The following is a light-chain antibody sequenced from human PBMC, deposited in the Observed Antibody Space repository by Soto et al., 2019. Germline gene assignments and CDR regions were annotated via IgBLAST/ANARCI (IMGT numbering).Light chain of an antibody. CDR3: QVWDRSSDVV. CDR1: DMGTKS. Sequence: SYELTQPPSVSVAPGQTATITCGGDDMGTKSVHWYQQKTGQAPVLVVYANSDRPSGIPERFSGSNSGITATLTITRVAAGDEADYHCQVWDRSSDVVFGGGTKLTVL. CDR2: ANS. J-gene: IGLJ2*01. V-gene: IGLV3-21*02.